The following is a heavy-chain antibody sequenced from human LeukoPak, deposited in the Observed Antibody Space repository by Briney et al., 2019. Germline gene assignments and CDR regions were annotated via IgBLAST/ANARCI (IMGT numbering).Heavy chain of an antibody. V-gene: IGHV3-48*04. J-gene: IGHJ2*01. CDR2: ISSSSSTI. CDR1: GFTFSSYS. CDR3: ASTKSGGWYFDL. Sequence: GGSLRLSCAASGFTFSSYSMNWVRQAPGKGLEWVSYISSSSSTIYYADSVKGRFTISRDNAKNSLYLQMNSLRAEDTAVYYCASTKSGGWYFDLWGRGTLVTVSS. D-gene: IGHD2-8*01.